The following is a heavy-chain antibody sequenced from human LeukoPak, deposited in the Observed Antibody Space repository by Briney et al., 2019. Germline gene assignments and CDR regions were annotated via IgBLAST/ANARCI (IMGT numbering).Heavy chain of an antibody. D-gene: IGHD3-10*01. V-gene: IGHV4-39*01. J-gene: IGHJ3*02. CDR1: GGSISSSSYY. Sequence: SETLSLTCTVSGGSISSSSYYWGWIRQPPGKGLEWIGSIYYSGSTYYNPSLKSRVTISVDTSKNQFSLKLSSVTAADTAVYYCGRHMVRGGRSAFDIWGQGTMVTVSS. CDR3: GRHMVRGGRSAFDI. CDR2: IYYSGST.